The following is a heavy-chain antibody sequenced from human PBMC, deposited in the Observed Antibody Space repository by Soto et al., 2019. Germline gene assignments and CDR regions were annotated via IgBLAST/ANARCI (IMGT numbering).Heavy chain of an antibody. CDR1: GYRFSSFW. V-gene: IGHV5-51*01. CDR3: ARDGLSSSSSFDY. J-gene: IGHJ4*02. Sequence: GESLKISCKISGYRFSSFWIGWVRQMPGKGLEWMGIIYPGDSDTKYSPSFQGQVTMSADKSISTAYLQWNSLKASDTAMYYCARDGLSSSSSFDYWGQGTLVTVSS. D-gene: IGHD6-6*01. CDR2: IYPGDSDT.